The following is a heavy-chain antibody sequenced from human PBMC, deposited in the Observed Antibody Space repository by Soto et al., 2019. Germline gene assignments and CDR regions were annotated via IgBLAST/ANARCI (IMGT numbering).Heavy chain of an antibody. Sequence: LSLTCTVSGGSISSGGYYWSWIRQHPGKGLEWIGYIYYSGSTYYNPSLKSRVTISVDTSKNQFSLKLSSVTAADTAVYYCARGSMVRGVINFDYWGQGTLVTVSS. J-gene: IGHJ4*02. CDR3: ARGSMVRGVINFDY. CDR2: IYYSGST. D-gene: IGHD3-10*01. CDR1: GGSISSGGYY. V-gene: IGHV4-31*03.